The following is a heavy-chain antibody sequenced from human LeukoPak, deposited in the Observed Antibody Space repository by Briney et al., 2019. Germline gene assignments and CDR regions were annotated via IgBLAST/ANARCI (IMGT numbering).Heavy chain of an antibody. V-gene: IGHV4-59*01. J-gene: IGHJ4*02. CDR2: IYYRGST. Sequence: TSETLSLTCTVSGGSISSFYWSWIRQPPGKGLEWIAYIYYRGSTNYNLSLKSRVAISVDTSRNQFPLKLSSVTAADTAVYYCARDYGGKFDYWGQGTLVAVSS. D-gene: IGHD4-17*01. CDR3: ARDYGGKFDY. CDR1: GGSISSFY.